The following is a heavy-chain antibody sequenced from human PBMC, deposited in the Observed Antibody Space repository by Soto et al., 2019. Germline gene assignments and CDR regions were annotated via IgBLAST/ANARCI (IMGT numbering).Heavy chain of an antibody. J-gene: IGHJ5*02. CDR1: GGTFSSYA. V-gene: IGHV1-69*01. Sequence: QVQLVQSGAEVKKPGSSVKVSCKASGGTFSSYAISWVRQAPGQGLEWLGGIIPIFGTANYAQKLQGRVRSTADESRRTAYMEMSSLRYVVTAVYYCAREGSGSYYMLVSWFDHWGQGTLVNVSS. CDR2: IIPIFGTA. CDR3: AREGSGSYYMLVSWFDH. D-gene: IGHD3-10*01.